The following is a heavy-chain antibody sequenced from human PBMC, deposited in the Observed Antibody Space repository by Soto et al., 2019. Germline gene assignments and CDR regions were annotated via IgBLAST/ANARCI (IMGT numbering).Heavy chain of an antibody. CDR3: AKDLLVLELPSYYFDY. CDR1: GFTFSSYA. D-gene: IGHD1-7*01. Sequence: GGSLRLSCAASGFTFSSYAMSWVRQAPGKGLEWVSAISGSGGSTYYADSVKGRFTISRDNSKNTLYLQMNSLRAEDTAVYYCAKDLLVLELPSYYFDYWGQGTLVTVSS. J-gene: IGHJ4*02. CDR2: ISGSGGST. V-gene: IGHV3-23*01.